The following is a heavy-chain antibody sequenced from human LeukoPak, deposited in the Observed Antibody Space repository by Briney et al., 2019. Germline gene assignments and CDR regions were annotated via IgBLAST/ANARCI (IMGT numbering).Heavy chain of an antibody. D-gene: IGHD6-19*01. CDR1: GGSFSGY. V-gene: IGHV4-34*01. CDR3: ARRSHYSGWYV. CDR2: INHTGST. J-gene: IGHJ1*01. Sequence: SETLSLTCAVYGGSFSGYWSWIRQPPGKGLEWIGEINHTGSTNYNPSLKSRVTISVDTSKNQFSLKLSFVTAADTAVYFCARRSHYSGWYVWGQGTLVTVSS.